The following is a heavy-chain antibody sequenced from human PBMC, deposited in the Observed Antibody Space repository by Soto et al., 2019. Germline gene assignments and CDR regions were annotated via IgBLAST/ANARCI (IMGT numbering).Heavy chain of an antibody. CDR3: AKAPGPSWIYYFDH. J-gene: IGHJ4*02. CDR1: GFTFSNYA. CDR2: TSNDGRNN. V-gene: IGHV3-30*18. D-gene: IGHD2-2*03. Sequence: GGSLRLSCAASGFTFSNYAMHWVRQAQGKGLEWVAVTSNDGRNNFYAASVKGRFAISRDNSKKKLYLQMNSLRPEDTAFYFCAKAPGPSWIYYFDHYVQGTQDTVSS.